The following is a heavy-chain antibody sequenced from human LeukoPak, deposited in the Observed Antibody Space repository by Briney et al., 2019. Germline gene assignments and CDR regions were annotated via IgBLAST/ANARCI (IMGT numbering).Heavy chain of an antibody. CDR1: GGSISSYY. J-gene: IGHJ3*02. V-gene: IGHV4-59*12. CDR2: IYYSGST. CDR3: ARDKRTYYYDSSGNAFDI. D-gene: IGHD3-22*01. Sequence: SETLSLTCTVSGGSISSYYWSWIRQPPGKGLEWIGYIYYSGSTYYNPSLKSRVTISVDTSKNQFSLKLSSVTAADTAVYYCARDKRTYYYDSSGNAFDIWGQGTMVIVSS.